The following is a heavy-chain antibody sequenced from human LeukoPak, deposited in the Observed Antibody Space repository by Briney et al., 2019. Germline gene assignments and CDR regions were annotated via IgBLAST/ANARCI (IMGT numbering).Heavy chain of an antibody. J-gene: IGHJ4*02. Sequence: ASVKVSCKASGYTFTDYYMHWVRQAPGQGLEWMGWINPNSGGTNYAQKFQGRVTMTRDTSISTAYMELSRLRSDDTAVYYCAKNPDYMVTTSSDYWGQGTLVTVSS. CDR1: GYTFTDYY. V-gene: IGHV1-2*02. CDR2: INPNSGGT. D-gene: IGHD4-17*01. CDR3: AKNPDYMVTTSSDY.